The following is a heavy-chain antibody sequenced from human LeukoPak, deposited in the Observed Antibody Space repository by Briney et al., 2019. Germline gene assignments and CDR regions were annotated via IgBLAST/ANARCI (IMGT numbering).Heavy chain of an antibody. D-gene: IGHD4-11*01. Sequence: GGSLRLSCAASGFTFSSYAMSWVRQAPGKGLEWVSFVSGSGDSTYYADSVKGRFTISRDNSKNTLYLQMSSPRAEDTAVYYCAKGGTVTTDHWGQGTLVTVSS. CDR3: AKGGTVTTDH. CDR2: VSGSGDST. J-gene: IGHJ4*02. V-gene: IGHV3-23*01. CDR1: GFTFSSYA.